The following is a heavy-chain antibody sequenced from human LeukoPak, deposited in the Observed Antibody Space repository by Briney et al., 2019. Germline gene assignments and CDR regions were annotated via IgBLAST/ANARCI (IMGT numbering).Heavy chain of an antibody. D-gene: IGHD6-13*01. Sequence: ASVKVSCKASGYTFTGYYMHWVRQAPGQGLEWMGWINPNSGGTNYAQKFQGRVTMTRDTSISTAYMELSRLRSDDTAVYYCARDEYSSSWYYDYYYGMDVWGQGTTVTVSS. CDR3: ARDEYSSSWYYDYYYGMDV. V-gene: IGHV1-2*02. J-gene: IGHJ6*02. CDR2: INPNSGGT. CDR1: GYTFTGYY.